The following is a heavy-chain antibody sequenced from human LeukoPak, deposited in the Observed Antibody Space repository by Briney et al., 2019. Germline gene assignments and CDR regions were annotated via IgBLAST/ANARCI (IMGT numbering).Heavy chain of an antibody. D-gene: IGHD6-19*01. J-gene: IGHJ4*02. Sequence: PGGSLRLSCAASGFTFDSYGMNWVRQAPGKGLEWVSGISGSGVYTYYADSVKGRFTISRDNSKNSLFLQMNSLRVEDTAVYYCARYTGHSSGWYGLDYWGQGTLVTVSS. CDR3: ARYTGHSSGWYGLDY. V-gene: IGHV3-23*01. CDR1: GFTFDSYG. CDR2: ISGSGVYT.